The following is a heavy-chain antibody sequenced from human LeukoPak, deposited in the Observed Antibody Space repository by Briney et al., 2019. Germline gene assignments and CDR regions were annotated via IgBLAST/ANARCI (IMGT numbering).Heavy chain of an antibody. Sequence: GGSLRLSCAASGFTFSSYGMHWVRQAPGKGLVWVSRINSDGGATNYADSVKGRFTISRDNAKNTLSLQMNSLRAEVTALYYCARANAYGMDVWGQGTTVTVSS. D-gene: IGHD2-8*01. V-gene: IGHV3-74*01. CDR2: INSDGGAT. J-gene: IGHJ6*02. CDR3: ARANAYGMDV. CDR1: GFTFSSYG.